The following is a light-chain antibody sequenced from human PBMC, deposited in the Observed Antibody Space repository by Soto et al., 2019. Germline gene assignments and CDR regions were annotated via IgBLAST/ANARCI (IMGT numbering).Light chain of an antibody. CDR2: IDD. J-gene: IGLJ3*02. Sequence: QPVLTQPPSLSGTPGQRVTISCSGSTSNIAGNTVHWYQHLPETAPKLLIYIDDQRPSGVPDRFSGSKSGTSASLAISGLQSEDEADYYCAAWDDSLSGRVFGGGTKLTVL. CDR1: TSNIAGNT. CDR3: AAWDDSLSGRV. V-gene: IGLV1-44*01.